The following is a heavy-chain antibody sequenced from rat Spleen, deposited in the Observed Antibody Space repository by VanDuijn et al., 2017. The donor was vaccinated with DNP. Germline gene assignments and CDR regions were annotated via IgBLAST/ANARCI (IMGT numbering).Heavy chain of an antibody. CDR1: GFTFNNYW. J-gene: IGHJ2*01. CDR2: ITSSGGST. CDR3: ARDAKLYYSAYYFDY. Sequence: EVQLVESGGDLVQPGRSLKLSCVASGFTFNNYWMTWIRQVPGKGLEWVASITSSGGSTYYTDSVKGRFTISRDNAKNTLYLQMNSLRSEDTATYYCARDAKLYYSAYYFDYWGQGVMVTVSS. D-gene: IGHD1-1*01. V-gene: IGHV5-31*01.